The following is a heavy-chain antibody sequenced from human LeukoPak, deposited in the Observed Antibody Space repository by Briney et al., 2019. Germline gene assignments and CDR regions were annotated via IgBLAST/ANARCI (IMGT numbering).Heavy chain of an antibody. V-gene: IGHV3-23*01. CDR1: GFAFNNYA. J-gene: IGHJ4*02. CDR3: AKTQWKVGATDYFDY. D-gene: IGHD1-26*01. CDR2: INDNGGQT. Sequence: PGGSLRLSCAASGFAFNNYAMTWVLQAPGKGLEWVSNINDNGGQTHYADSVKGRFTISRENSKNTLFLQMDSLRAEDTAVYYCAKTQWKVGATDYFDYWGQGILVTVSS.